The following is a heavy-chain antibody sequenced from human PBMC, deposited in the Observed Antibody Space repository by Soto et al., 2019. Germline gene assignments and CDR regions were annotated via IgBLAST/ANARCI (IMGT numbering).Heavy chain of an antibody. CDR2: IYRSGST. CDR3: ARVAYFDTTGYYYYFDY. CDR1: GYSISTGYY. J-gene: IGHJ4*02. Sequence: SETLSLTCAVSGYSISTGYYWGWIRQPPGKGLEWIGSIYRSGSTYYNPSLKSRVTISMDMSKNQFSLKLTSVTAADTAVYYCARVAYFDTTGYYYYFDYWGQGTLVTGSS. V-gene: IGHV4-38-2*01. D-gene: IGHD3-22*01.